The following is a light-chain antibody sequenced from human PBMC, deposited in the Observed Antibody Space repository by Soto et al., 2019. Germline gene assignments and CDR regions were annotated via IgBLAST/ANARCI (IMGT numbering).Light chain of an antibody. CDR3: QQGHNWPLT. Sequence: DLQMTQSPSSVSASVGDRVTITCRATQGLSGSLAWYQQKPGKAPKLLISVTSRLQSGVPSRFSGSASGTVFTLTIDSLQPEDLATYYCQQGHNWPLTFGQGTRLEIK. CDR1: QGLSGS. J-gene: IGKJ5*01. CDR2: VTS. V-gene: IGKV1-12*01.